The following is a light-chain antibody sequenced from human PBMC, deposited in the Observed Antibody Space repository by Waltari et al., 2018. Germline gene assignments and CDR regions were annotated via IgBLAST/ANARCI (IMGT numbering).Light chain of an antibody. J-gene: IGLJ3*02. CDR3: LLYMGSGSWV. CDR1: SGSASTTYY. Sequence: QTVVTQEPSFSVSPGGPVTLTSGLSSGSASTTYYPRWFQQTPGQAPRTLIYSTNTRSSGVPDRFSGSILDNKAALTITGAQADDESDYYCLLYMGSGSWVFGGGTKLTVL. CDR2: STN. V-gene: IGLV8-61*01.